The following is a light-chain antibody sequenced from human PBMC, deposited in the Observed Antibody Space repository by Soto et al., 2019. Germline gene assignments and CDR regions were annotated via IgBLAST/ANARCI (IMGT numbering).Light chain of an antibody. V-gene: IGKV3-20*01. J-gene: IGKJ1*01. CDR3: QQYGTSRT. Sequence: EIVLTQSSGTLSLSPGERATLYCRASQSVSSRYLAWYQQQPGPAPRLLIYGASTRATGIPDRFSGSGSGTDFTLTISRLEPEDFAIYYCQQYGTSRTVGQGNKVDIK. CDR2: GAS. CDR1: QSVSSRY.